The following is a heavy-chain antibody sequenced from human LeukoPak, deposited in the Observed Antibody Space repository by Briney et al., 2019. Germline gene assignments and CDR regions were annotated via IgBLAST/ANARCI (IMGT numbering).Heavy chain of an antibody. V-gene: IGHV4-39*07. CDR2: IYYSGST. CDR1: GGSISSSSYD. Sequence: PSETLCLTCTVSGGSISSSSYDWGWIRPPPGKEREWIGSIYYSGSTYSNPTLKSPVTISVDTSKNQFSLKLSSVTAADTAVYYCARGSSYGVTFDYWGQGTLVTVSS. CDR3: ARGSSYGVTFDY. D-gene: IGHD3-10*01. J-gene: IGHJ4*02.